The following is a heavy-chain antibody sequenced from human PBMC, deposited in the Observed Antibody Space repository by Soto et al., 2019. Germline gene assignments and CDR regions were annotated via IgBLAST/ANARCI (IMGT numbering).Heavy chain of an antibody. J-gene: IGHJ3*02. D-gene: IGHD2-2*02. Sequence: QVQLVQSGAEVKKPGASVKVSCKASGYTFTGYYMHWVRQAPGQGLEGMGWINPNSGGTNYAQKFQGWVTMTRDTSISTAYMELSRLRSDDTAVYYCARVGGYCSSTSCYSAFDIWGQGTMVTVSS. CDR2: INPNSGGT. CDR1: GYTFTGYY. CDR3: ARVGGYCSSTSCYSAFDI. V-gene: IGHV1-2*04.